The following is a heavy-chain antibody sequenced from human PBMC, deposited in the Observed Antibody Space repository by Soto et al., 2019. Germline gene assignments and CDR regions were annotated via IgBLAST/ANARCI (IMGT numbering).Heavy chain of an antibody. CDR3: ARGRDYGDSHDWFDP. D-gene: IGHD4-17*01. CDR1: GYTFTSYG. J-gene: IGHJ5*02. Sequence: ASVKVSCKASGYTFTSYGISWVRQAPGQGLEWMGWISAYNGNTNYAQKLQGRVTMTTDTSTSTAYMELRSLRSDDTAVYYCARGRDYGDSHDWFDPWGQGTLVTVSS. CDR2: ISAYNGNT. V-gene: IGHV1-18*04.